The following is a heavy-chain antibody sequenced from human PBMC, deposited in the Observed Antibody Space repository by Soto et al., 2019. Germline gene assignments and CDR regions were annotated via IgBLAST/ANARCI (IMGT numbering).Heavy chain of an antibody. V-gene: IGHV4-30-4*01. D-gene: IGHD2-2*01. Sequence: SETLSLTCTVSGGSISSGDYYWSWIRQPPGKGLEWIGYIYYSGSTYYNPSLKSRVTISVDTSKNQFSLKLSSVTAADTAVYYCARDRASFYCSSTSCHRYGMDVWGQGTTVTVS. CDR3: ARDRASFYCSSTSCHRYGMDV. CDR2: IYYSGST. CDR1: GGSISSGDYY. J-gene: IGHJ6*02.